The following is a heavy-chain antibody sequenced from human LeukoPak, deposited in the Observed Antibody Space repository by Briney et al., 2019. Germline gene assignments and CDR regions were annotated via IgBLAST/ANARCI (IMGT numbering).Heavy chain of an antibody. Sequence: ASVKVSCKASGGTFSSYAISWVRQAPGQGLEWMGGIIPILGIANYAQKFQGRVTITADKSTSTAYMELSSLRSEDTAVYYCARGYCSSTSCPVGYWGQGTLVTVSS. CDR2: IIPILGIA. J-gene: IGHJ4*02. CDR1: GGTFSSYA. V-gene: IGHV1-69*10. D-gene: IGHD2-2*01. CDR3: ARGYCSSTSCPVGY.